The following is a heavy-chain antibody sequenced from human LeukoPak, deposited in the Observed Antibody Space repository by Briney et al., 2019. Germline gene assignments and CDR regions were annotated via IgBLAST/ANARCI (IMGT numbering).Heavy chain of an antibody. CDR2: IWYDGTNK. CDR3: AKGDGSNNYYMDV. J-gene: IGHJ6*03. CDR1: GFTFSNYG. D-gene: IGHD3-10*01. V-gene: IGHV3-33*06. Sequence: GGSLRLSCAASGFTFSNYGMHWVRQAPGKGLEWVAVIWYDGTNKFYADSVKGRFTISRDNSRNTLYLQMDTLRAEDTAVYYCAKGDGSNNYYMDVWGKGTTVTVSS.